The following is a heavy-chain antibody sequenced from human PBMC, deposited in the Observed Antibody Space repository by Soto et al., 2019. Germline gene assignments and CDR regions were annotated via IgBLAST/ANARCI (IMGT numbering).Heavy chain of an antibody. CDR3: ARALFYSDSDGYYFEFDY. CDR2: IISNDDK. D-gene: IGHD3-22*01. Sequence: SGPTLVNPTETLTLTCSVSGFSLTDTRMGVSWIRQAPGKALEWLAHIISNDDKSYSTSLKSRLTISKDTSKSQVVLRMTNMDLVDTGRYYCARALFYSDSDGYYFEFDYWGPGTLVTVSS. J-gene: IGHJ4*02. CDR1: GFSLTDTRMG. V-gene: IGHV2-26*01.